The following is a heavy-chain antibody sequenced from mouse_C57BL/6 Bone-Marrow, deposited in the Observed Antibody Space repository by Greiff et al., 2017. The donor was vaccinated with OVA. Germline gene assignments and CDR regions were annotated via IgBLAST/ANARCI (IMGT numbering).Heavy chain of an antibody. CDR1: GYTFTSYW. J-gene: IGHJ2*01. CDR3: AREAYDYEGYFDY. Sequence: QVQLQQPGAELVKPGASVKLSCKASGYTFTSYWMQWVKQRPGQGLEWIGEIDPSDSYTNYNQKFKGKATLTVDTSSTPLYLQLRSLTSEDSAVYYWAREAYDYEGYFDYWGQGTTLTVSS. V-gene: IGHV1-50*01. CDR2: IDPSDSYT. D-gene: IGHD2-4*01.